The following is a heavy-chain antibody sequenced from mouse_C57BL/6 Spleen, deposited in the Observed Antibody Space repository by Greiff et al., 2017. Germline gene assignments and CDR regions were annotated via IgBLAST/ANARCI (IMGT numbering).Heavy chain of an antibody. D-gene: IGHD1-1*01. J-gene: IGHJ2*01. CDR3: ARLGTTVVATNYFDY. V-gene: IGHV1-64*01. Sequence: QVQLKQPGAELVKPGASVKLSCKASGYTFTSYWMHWVKQRPGQGLEWIGMIHPNSGSTNYNEKFKSKATLTVDKSSSTAYMQLSSLTSEDSAVYYCARLGTTVVATNYFDYWGQGTTLTVSS. CDR2: IHPNSGST. CDR1: GYTFTSYW.